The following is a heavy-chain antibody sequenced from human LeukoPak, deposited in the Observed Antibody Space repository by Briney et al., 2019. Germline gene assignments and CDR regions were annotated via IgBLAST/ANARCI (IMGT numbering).Heavy chain of an antibody. CDR2: IRYDGSNK. J-gene: IGHJ4*02. CDR3: AKAATMVRGVIILPDY. CDR1: GFTFSSYG. Sequence: GGSLRLSCAASGFTFSSYGMHWVRQAPGKGLEWVAFIRYDGSNKYYADSVKGRFAISRDNSKNTLYLQMNSLRAEDTAVYYCAKAATMVRGVIILPDYWGQGTLVTVSS. D-gene: IGHD3-10*01. V-gene: IGHV3-30*02.